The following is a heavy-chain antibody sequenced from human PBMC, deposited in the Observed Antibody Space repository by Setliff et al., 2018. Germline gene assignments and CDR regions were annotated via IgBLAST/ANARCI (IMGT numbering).Heavy chain of an antibody. V-gene: IGHV1-3*01. CDR3: AKELIEVMMTGLEF. CDR1: GYIFTNYV. Sequence: GASVKVSCKASGYIFTNYVIQWVRQAPGQGLEWMGWINVANGNTRYSQKLQGRVTITMDTPATTVYMEVTSLRPEDTAVYYCAKELIEVMMTGLEFWGQGTLVTVSS. CDR2: INVANGNT. D-gene: IGHD3-22*01. J-gene: IGHJ4*02.